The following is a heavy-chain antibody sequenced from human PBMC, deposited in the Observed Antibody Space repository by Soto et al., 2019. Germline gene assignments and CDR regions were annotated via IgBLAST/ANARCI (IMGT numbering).Heavy chain of an antibody. CDR2: MNPNSGNT. J-gene: IGHJ6*01. D-gene: IGHD4-17*01. Sequence: ASVKVSCKASGYTFTSYDINWVRQATGQGLEWMGWMNPNSGNTGYAQKFHARVTMTRNTSISTAYMELSSLSSEDRAVYYCARGGDYGDYGYYYCGMYVWGQGTTVPVSS. CDR1: GYTFTSYD. V-gene: IGHV1-8*01. CDR3: ARGGDYGDYGYYYCGMYV.